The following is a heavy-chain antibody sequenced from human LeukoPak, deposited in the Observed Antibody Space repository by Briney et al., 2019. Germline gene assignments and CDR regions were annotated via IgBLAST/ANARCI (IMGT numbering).Heavy chain of an antibody. CDR2: ISGSGATT. V-gene: IGHV3-23*01. CDR1: GFTFSSYA. Sequence: GGSLRLSCAASGFTFSSYAMTWVRQAPGKGLEWVSAISGSGATTYHADSVKGRFTISRDNSKNTLYLQMNSLRAEDTAVYYCAREGGGYNNRGFDYWGQGTLVTVSS. D-gene: IGHD5-24*01. CDR3: AREGGGYNNRGFDY. J-gene: IGHJ4*02.